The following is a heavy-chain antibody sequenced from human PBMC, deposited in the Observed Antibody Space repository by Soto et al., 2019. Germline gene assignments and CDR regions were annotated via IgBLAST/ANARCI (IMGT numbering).Heavy chain of an antibody. CDR2: ISYIGST. CDR3: ASRGGSTTGDGAFDI. CDR1: GGSTSSYH. J-gene: IGHJ3*02. Sequence: QVQLQESGPGLVKPSETLSLTCTVSGGSTSSYHWSWIRQPPGKGLEWIGYISYIGSTAYNPSFTSRVTIAVDTSKNQFSLNLRSLTAADTAMYYGASRGGSTTGDGAFDIWGQGTMLIVSS. D-gene: IGHD2-2*01. V-gene: IGHV4-59*08.